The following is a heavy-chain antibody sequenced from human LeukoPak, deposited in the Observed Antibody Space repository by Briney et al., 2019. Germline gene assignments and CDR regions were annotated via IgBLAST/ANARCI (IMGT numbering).Heavy chain of an antibody. V-gene: IGHV1-8*03. D-gene: IGHD2-21*02. CDR3: ARARVTRELGVFDI. CDR2: MNPNSGNT. J-gene: IGHJ3*02. CDR1: GYTFTGYY. Sequence: GASVKVSCKASGYTFTGYYIHWVRQATGQGLEWMGWMNPNSGNTGYAQKFQGRVTITRNTSISTAYMELSSLRSEDTAVYYCARARVTRELGVFDIWGQGTMVTVSS.